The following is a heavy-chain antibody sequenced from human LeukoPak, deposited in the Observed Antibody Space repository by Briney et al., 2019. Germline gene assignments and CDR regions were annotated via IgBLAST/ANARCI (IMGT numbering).Heavy chain of an antibody. CDR1: GGSFSGYY. CDR2: INHSGST. Sequence: SETLSLTCAVYGGSFSGYYWSWIRQPPGKGLEWIGEINHSGSTNYKLSLKSRVTVSVDTSKNQFSLKLSSVTAADTAVYYCAAADPGRYFDYWGQGTLVTVSS. V-gene: IGHV4-34*01. D-gene: IGHD6-13*01. CDR3: AAADPGRYFDY. J-gene: IGHJ4*02.